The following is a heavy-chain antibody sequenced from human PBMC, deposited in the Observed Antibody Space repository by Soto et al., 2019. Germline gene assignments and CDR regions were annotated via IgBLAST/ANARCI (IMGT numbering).Heavy chain of an antibody. Sequence: TLALTGAVSGCAIASGAFYWMWGRQHPGKGVEWIGYIYYSGSTYYNPSLKSRVTISVDTSKNQFSLKLSSVTAADTAVYYCATGEFSGSGRFDPWGPGTLVTVS. D-gene: IGHD3-10*01. CDR1: GCAIASGAFY. J-gene: IGHJ5*02. CDR3: ATGEFSGSGRFDP. CDR2: IYYSGST. V-gene: IGHV4-31*11.